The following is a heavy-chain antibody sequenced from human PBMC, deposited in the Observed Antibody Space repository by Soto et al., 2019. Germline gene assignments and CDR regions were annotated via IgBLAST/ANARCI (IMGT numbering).Heavy chain of an antibody. CDR1: GGSISSGDYY. CDR2: IFYSGTT. D-gene: IGHD1-1*01. J-gene: IGHJ4*02. V-gene: IGHV4-30-4*08. CDR3: ARERPTTGTPGYFGN. Sequence: PSETLSLTCTVSGGSISSGDYYWSWIRQPPGKCLEWIGYIFYSGTTYYNPSLKRRLTMSVNMSIDKSYMKLTSVTAADTAVYFCARERPTTGTPGYFGNCGQGNLVTVSS.